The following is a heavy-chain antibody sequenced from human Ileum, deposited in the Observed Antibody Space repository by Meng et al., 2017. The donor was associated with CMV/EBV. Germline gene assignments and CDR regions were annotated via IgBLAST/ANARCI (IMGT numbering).Heavy chain of an antibody. D-gene: IGHD6-13*01. V-gene: IGHV4-39*07. J-gene: IGHJ4*02. CDR1: GGPISSNYY. CDR3: ARWSPESSSWSGFDF. Sequence: HPQLAESGPGLVKPSETLSLTCTVSGGPISSNYYWGWIRQSPGKGLEWIGSLYYNGDTYYNPSLKSRVTMSVGTSENQFSLKMNSVTAADTAVYYCARWSPESSSWSGFDFWGQGTLVTVSS. CDR2: LYYNGDT.